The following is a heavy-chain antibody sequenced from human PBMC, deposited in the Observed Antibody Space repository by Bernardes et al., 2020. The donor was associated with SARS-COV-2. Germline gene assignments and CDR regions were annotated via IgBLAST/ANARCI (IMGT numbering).Heavy chain of an antibody. J-gene: IGHJ4*02. CDR2: ITPHSDNR. CDR3: ARDSISMIVVVPDY. Sequence: ASVKVSCKASGYTFTNYGISWVRHAPGQGLEWVGWITPHSDNRQYAQKLQGRVTMTTDTSTNTAYMELRSLRSDDTAVYFCARDSISMIVVVPDYWGQGTRVTVSS. CDR1: GYTFTNYG. D-gene: IGHD3-22*01. V-gene: IGHV1-18*04.